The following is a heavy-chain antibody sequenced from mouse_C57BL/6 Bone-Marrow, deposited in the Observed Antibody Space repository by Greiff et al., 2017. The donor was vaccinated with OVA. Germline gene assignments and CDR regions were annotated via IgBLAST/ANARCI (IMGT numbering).Heavy chain of an antibody. CDR2: IDPNSGGT. CDR1: GYTFTSYW. Sequence: VQLQQPGAELVKPGASVKLSCKASGYTFTSYWMHWVKQRPGRGLEWIGRIDPNSGGTKYNEKFKSKATLTVDKPSSTAYLQLSSLTSEDSAVYVCASPSTVVRYYYAMDDWGQGTSVTVSS. CDR3: ASPSTVVRYYYAMDD. V-gene: IGHV1-72*01. D-gene: IGHD1-1*01. J-gene: IGHJ4*01.